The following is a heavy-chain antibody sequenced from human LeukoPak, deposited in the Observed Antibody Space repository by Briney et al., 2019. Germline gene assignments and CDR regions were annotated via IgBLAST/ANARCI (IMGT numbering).Heavy chain of an antibody. CDR3: ARDQWFGANWFDP. Sequence: SETLSLTCTVSGASISSSTYYWGWIRQPPGKGLEWIGSASYSGNTYYNPSLKSRVTISVDTSKNQFSLKLSSVTAADTAVYYCARDQWFGANWFDPWGQGTLVTVSS. CDR1: GASISSSTYY. D-gene: IGHD3-10*01. V-gene: IGHV4-39*07. CDR2: ASYSGNT. J-gene: IGHJ5*02.